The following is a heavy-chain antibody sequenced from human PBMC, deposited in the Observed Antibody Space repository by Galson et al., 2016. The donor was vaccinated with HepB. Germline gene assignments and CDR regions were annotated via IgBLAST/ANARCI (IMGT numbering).Heavy chain of an antibody. Sequence: SVKVSCKASGYTFTKFYLHWVRQAPGQGLEWVGVINPSGGTTRYAQKFQGRVTMTTDTSTSTVYLEVSSLRFEDTAFYYCARQSWSTDYNWFDPWGQGTLVTVSS. CDR1: GYTFTKFY. V-gene: IGHV1-46*01. D-gene: IGHD5/OR15-5a*01. CDR3: ARQSWSTDYNWFDP. J-gene: IGHJ5*02. CDR2: INPSGGTT.